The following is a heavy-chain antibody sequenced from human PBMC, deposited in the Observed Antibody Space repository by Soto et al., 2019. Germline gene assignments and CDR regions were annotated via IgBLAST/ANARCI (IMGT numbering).Heavy chain of an antibody. Sequence: ASVKVSCKASGYTFSSYGITWVRQAPGQGLEWMGWITPYNGNTNYAQKIQDRATMITDTSTSTVYMELRSLRSDDTAVYYCARGGQAYYDSSSYVHLWYFELWGRGTVVTVSS. CDR2: ITPYNGNT. D-gene: IGHD3-22*01. CDR1: GYTFSSYG. J-gene: IGHJ2*01. CDR3: ARGGQAYYDSSSYVHLWYFEL. V-gene: IGHV1-18*01.